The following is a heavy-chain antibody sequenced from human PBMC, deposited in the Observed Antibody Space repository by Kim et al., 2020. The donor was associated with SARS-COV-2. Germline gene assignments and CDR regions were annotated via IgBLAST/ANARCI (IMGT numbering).Heavy chain of an antibody. D-gene: IGHD3-3*01. V-gene: IGHV1-8*01. CDR3: ARVLTIFGRRLGY. J-gene: IGHJ4*02. Sequence: YAQKFQGRVTMTRNTSISTAYMELSSLRSEDTAVYYCARVLTIFGRRLGYWGQGTLVTVSS.